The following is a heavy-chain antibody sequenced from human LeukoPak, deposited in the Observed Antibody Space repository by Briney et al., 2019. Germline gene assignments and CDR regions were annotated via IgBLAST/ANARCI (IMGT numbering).Heavy chain of an antibody. D-gene: IGHD4-23*01. J-gene: IGHJ3*02. CDR3: AKDAQIYGGNDAFDI. Sequence: PGGSLRLSCAASGFTFSSYGMHWVRQAPGKGLEWVAVIWYDGSNKYYADSVKGRFTISRDNSKNTLYLQMNSLRAEDTAVYYCAKDAQIYGGNDAFDIWGQGIMVTVSS. CDR2: IWYDGSNK. CDR1: GFTFSSYG. V-gene: IGHV3-33*06.